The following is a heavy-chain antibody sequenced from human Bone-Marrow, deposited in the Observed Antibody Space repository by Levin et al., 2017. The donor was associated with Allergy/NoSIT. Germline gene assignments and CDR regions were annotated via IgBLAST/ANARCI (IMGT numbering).Heavy chain of an antibody. CDR2: IKSKTDGGTT. CDR3: TTDWETYYDILTGYYRPYYYYMDV. J-gene: IGHJ6*03. V-gene: IGHV3-15*01. D-gene: IGHD3-9*01. Sequence: GGSLRLSCAASGFTFSNAWMSWVRQAPGKGLEWVGRIKSKTDGGTTDYAAPVKGRFTISRDDSKNTLYLQMNSLKTEDTAVYYCTTDWETYYDILTGYYRPYYYYMDVWGKGTTVTVSS. CDR1: GFTFSNAW.